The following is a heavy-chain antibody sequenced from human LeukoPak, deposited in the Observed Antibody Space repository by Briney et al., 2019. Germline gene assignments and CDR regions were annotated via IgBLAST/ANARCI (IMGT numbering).Heavy chain of an antibody. CDR2: ISSSSSYI. CDR3: ARDRRGNKVTHKLRVDY. V-gene: IGHV3-21*01. J-gene: IGHJ4*02. CDR1: GFTFSSYR. D-gene: IGHD2-21*02. Sequence: GGSLRLSCAASGFTFSSYRMNWVRQAPGKGLEWVSSISSSSSYIYYADSGKGRFTISRDNAKNSLYLQMSSLRAADTAVYYCARDRRGNKVTHKLRVDYWGQGTLVTVSS.